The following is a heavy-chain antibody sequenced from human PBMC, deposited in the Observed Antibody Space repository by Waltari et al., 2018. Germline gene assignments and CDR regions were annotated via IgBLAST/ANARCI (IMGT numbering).Heavy chain of an antibody. J-gene: IGHJ4*02. CDR3: ARAVYSSGWYLGP. V-gene: IGHV4-61*02. CDR2: IYTSGST. CDR1: GGSISSGSYY. D-gene: IGHD6-19*01. Sequence: QVQLQESGPGLVKPSQTLSLTCTVSGGSISSGSYYWSWIRQHAGKGLEWIGRIYTSGSTNYNTSLKSRVTISVDTSKNQFSLKLSSVTAADTAVYYCARAVYSSGWYLGPWGQGTLVTVSS.